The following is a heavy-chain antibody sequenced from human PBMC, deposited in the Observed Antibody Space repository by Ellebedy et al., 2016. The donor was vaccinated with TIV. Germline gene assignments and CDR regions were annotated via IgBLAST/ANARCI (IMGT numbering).Heavy chain of an antibody. V-gene: IGHV3-30-3*01. Sequence: PGGSLRLSCAASGITFSYYAMHWVRQAPGKGLEWVALISYDGSNIYYADSVKGRFTISRDNSKDTLYLQMNSLRAEDTAVYYCARDLDRNYPGAYFDYWGQGTLVTVSS. J-gene: IGHJ4*02. D-gene: IGHD4-11*01. CDR3: ARDLDRNYPGAYFDY. CDR2: ISYDGSNI. CDR1: GITFSYYA.